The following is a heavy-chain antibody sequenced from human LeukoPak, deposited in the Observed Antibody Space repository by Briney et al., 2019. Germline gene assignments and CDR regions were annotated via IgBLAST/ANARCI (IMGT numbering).Heavy chain of an antibody. CDR2: ISAYNGNT. CDR3: ARGKPSNYYDSSGYFR. CDR1: GYTFTSYG. V-gene: IGHV1-18*01. Sequence: ASVKVSCKASGYTFTSYGISWVRQAPGQGLEWMGWISAYNGNTNYAQKLQGRVTMTTDTSTSTAYMELRSLRSDDTAVYYCARGKPSNYYDSSGYFRWGQGTLVTVSS. J-gene: IGHJ4*02. D-gene: IGHD3-22*01.